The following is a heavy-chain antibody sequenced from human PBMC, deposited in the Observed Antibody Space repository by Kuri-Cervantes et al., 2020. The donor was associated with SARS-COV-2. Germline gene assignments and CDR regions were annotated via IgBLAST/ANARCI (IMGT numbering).Heavy chain of an antibody. CDR2: ISYDGSNK. CDR1: GFTFSSYA. CDR3: AKSLADWTNDPYDA. J-gene: IGHJ3*01. V-gene: IGHV3-30-3*02. D-gene: IGHD3-9*01. Sequence: GESLKISCAASGFTFSSYAMHWVRQAPGKGLEWVAVISYDGSNKYYADSVKGRFTISRDNSKNTLYLQMNSLRADDTAVYHCAKSLADWTNDPYDAWGQGTTVTVSS.